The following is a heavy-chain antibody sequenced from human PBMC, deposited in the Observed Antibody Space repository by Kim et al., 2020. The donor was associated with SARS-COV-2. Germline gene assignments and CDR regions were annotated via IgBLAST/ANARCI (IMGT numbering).Heavy chain of an antibody. D-gene: IGHD6-13*01. V-gene: IGHV3-23*03. CDR3: AKDWIGSAAGPYY. J-gene: IGHJ4*02. Sequence: YADSVQGRFTISSDNTKNPLSLQMNSLRAEDTAVYYCAKDWIGSAAGPYYWGQGTLVTVSS.